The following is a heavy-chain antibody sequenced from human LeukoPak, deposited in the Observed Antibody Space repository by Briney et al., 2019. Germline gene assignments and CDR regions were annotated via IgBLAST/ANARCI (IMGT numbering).Heavy chain of an antibody. CDR1: GFTFSSYS. V-gene: IGHV3-21*01. D-gene: IGHD2-2*01. CDR2: ISSSSSYI. Sequence: PGGSLRLSRAASGFTFSSYSMNWVRQAPGKGLEWVSSISSSSSYIYYADSVKGRFTISRDNAKDSLYLQMNSLRAEDTAVYYCARDLKWYQLLPNYYYYGMDVWGQGTTVTVSS. CDR3: ARDLKWYQLLPNYYYYGMDV. J-gene: IGHJ6*02.